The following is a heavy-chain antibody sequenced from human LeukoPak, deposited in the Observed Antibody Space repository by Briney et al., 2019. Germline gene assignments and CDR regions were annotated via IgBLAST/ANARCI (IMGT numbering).Heavy chain of an antibody. CDR1: GGSISGNY. CDR2: IHSSGYT. Sequence: PSETLSLTCTVSGGSISGNYWSWIRQPPGQGLEWIAYIHSSGYTNYNPSLKSRVTISVDTSNNQFSLKVTSVTAANTAMYYCTKRQGPTSGSSDYFAPWGQGALVSASS. CDR3: TKRQGPTSGSSDYFAP. D-gene: IGHD1-26*01. J-gene: IGHJ5*02. V-gene: IGHV4-4*09.